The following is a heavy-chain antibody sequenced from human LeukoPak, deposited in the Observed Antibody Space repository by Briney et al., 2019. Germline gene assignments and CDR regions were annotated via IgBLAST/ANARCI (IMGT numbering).Heavy chain of an antibody. J-gene: IGHJ4*02. D-gene: IGHD6-6*01. CDR2: IYDSGST. CDR1: GGPTSSYH. CDR3: ALYSSSSDY. Sequence: PSETLSLTCTVSGGPTSSYHWSWIRQPPGKGLEWIGFIYDSGSTYYNPSLKSRVTISVDTSKKQFSLKLSSVTAADTAMYYCALYSSSSDYWGQGTLVTVSS. V-gene: IGHV4-59*01.